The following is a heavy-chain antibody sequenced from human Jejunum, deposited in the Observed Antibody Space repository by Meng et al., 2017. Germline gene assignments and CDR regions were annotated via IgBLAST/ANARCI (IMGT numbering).Heavy chain of an antibody. J-gene: IGHJ4*02. Sequence: GALVESGGGVVQPGSALRLSCAASGFTFSSYAMHWVRQAPGKGREWVALISYDGTNEDYADSVKDRFTISRDNSKNTLYLQMNTLRTEDTAVYYCARGGPYSSAWGYLDYWGQGTLVTVSS. CDR1: GFTFSSYA. D-gene: IGHD6-19*01. V-gene: IGHV3-30*01. CDR2: ISYDGTNE. CDR3: ARGGPYSSAWGYLDY.